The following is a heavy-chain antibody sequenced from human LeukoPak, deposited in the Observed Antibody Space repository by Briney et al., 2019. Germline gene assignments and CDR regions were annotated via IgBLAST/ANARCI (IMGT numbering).Heavy chain of an antibody. J-gene: IGHJ4*02. CDR2: INHSGST. CDR3: GGRTSYFDY. D-gene: IGHD1-7*01. V-gene: IGHV4-34*08. CDR1: GFTFSDYY. Sequence: MPGGSLRLSCAASGFTFSDYYMSWIRQPPGKGLEWIGEINHSGSTNYNPSLKSRVTISVDTSKNQFSLKLSSVTAADTAVYYCGGRTSYFDYWGQGTLVTVSS.